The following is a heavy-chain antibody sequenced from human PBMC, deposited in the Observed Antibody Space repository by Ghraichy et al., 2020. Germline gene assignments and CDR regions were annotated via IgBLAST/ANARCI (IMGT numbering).Heavy chain of an antibody. J-gene: IGHJ4*02. D-gene: IGHD5-24*01. CDR1: GFSFLRSR. Sequence: GGSLRLSCAASGFSFLRSRMTWVRQAPGKGLEWVSSISSSSSYIYYADSVKGRFTISRDNAKNSLYLQMNSLRAEDTAVYYCARGRDGYNRRTYYVDYWGQGTLVTVSS. CDR3: ARGRDGYNRRTYYVDY. V-gene: IGHV3-21*01. CDR2: ISSSSSYI.